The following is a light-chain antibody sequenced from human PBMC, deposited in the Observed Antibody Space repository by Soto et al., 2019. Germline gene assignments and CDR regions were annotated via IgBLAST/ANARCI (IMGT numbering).Light chain of an antibody. CDR3: QQRSNWPPGTT. V-gene: IGKV3-11*01. CDR2: DAS. CDR1: QSVSSY. Sequence: EIVLTQSPATLSLSPGERATLSCRASQSVSSYLAWYQQKPGQAPRLLIYDASNRATGIPARLSGSGSGTDFTLTISSLEPEDFAVYYCQQRSNWPPGTTFGQGTKLEIK. J-gene: IGKJ2*01.